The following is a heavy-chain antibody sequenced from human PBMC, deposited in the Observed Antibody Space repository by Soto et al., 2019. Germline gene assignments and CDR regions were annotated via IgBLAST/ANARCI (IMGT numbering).Heavy chain of an antibody. CDR1: GGSISSYC. V-gene: IGHV4-59*01. J-gene: IGHJ6*03. Sequence: SETLSLTCPVSGGSISSYCWSWIRQPPGKGLEWIGYIYYSGSTNYNPSLKSRVTISVDTSKNQFSLKLSSVTAADTAVYYCARITSGYDSAAIGYYYYMDVWGKGTTVTVSS. D-gene: IGHD5-12*01. CDR3: ARITSGYDSAAIGYYYYMDV. CDR2: IYYSGST.